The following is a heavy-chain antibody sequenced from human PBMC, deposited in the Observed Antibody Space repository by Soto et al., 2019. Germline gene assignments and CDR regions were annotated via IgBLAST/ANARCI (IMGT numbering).Heavy chain of an antibody. CDR2: ISAYNGNT. CDR3: ARDGALGENHYYYGMDV. D-gene: IGHD3-16*01. CDR1: GYTFTNYG. J-gene: IGHJ6*02. V-gene: IGHV1-18*01. Sequence: QVRLVQSGAEVKKPGASVKVSCKASGYTFTNYGISWVRQAPGQGLEWMGWISAYNGNTNYAQKFQGRVTMTTDTSTSTAYMELRSLRSDDTAVYYCARDGALGENHYYYGMDVWGQGTTVTVSS.